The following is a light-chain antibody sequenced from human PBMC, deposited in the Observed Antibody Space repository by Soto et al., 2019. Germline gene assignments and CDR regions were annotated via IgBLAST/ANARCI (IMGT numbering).Light chain of an antibody. V-gene: IGKV3D-20*02. J-gene: IGKJ4*01. CDR1: QSVSSSY. CDR3: QQRSNSPPT. Sequence: EIVLTQSPGNLSLYTGEGATLSCRASQSVSSSYLAWYQQKHGQAPRLLIYGASSRDTGIPDRFSGRGSRTDCTLTISSLEPEDFEVYYCQQRSNSPPTFGGGTKVEIK. CDR2: GAS.